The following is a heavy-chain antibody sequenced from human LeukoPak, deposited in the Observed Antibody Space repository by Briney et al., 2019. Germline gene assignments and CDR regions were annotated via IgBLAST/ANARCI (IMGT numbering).Heavy chain of an antibody. CDR2: ISNSGSYI. Sequence: PGGSLRLSCAASGFTFSSYNMNWVRQAPGKGLEWVSSISNSGSYIYYADSVKGRFTISRDNAKNSLYLQMNSLRAEDTAVYYCATDRLLTMIPVGEAFDIWGQGTMVTVSS. D-gene: IGHD3-22*01. CDR3: ATDRLLTMIPVGEAFDI. CDR1: GFTFSSYN. V-gene: IGHV3-21*01. J-gene: IGHJ3*02.